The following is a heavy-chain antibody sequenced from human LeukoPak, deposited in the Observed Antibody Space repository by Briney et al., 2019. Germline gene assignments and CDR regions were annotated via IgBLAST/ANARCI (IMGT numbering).Heavy chain of an antibody. CDR1: GFTFNTYD. CDR3: TKDYKADY. D-gene: IGHD1-1*01. Sequence: GGSLRLSCAASGFTFNTYDMTWLRQAPGKGLEWVSVISASGDATNYADSVKGRFTISRDNSKNTLFLQMNRLRADDTAVYYCTKDYKADYWGQGTLVTVSS. CDR2: ISASGDAT. V-gene: IGHV3-23*01. J-gene: IGHJ4*02.